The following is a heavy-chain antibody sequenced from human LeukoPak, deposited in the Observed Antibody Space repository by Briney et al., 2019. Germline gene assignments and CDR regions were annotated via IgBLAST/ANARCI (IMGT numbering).Heavy chain of an antibody. J-gene: IGHJ6*02. Sequence: PGGSLRLSCATSGFTFSSNWMSWVRHVPGRGLDWVANIKPDGSAQYYAASVKGRFTVSRDNAKNSLYLQMNSLRVDDTAVYYCARGVGYSSSWYGYYYYGMDVWGQGTTVTVSS. CDR2: IKPDGSAQ. CDR3: ARGVGYSSSWYGYYYYGMDV. CDR1: GFTFSSNW. V-gene: IGHV3-7*03. D-gene: IGHD6-13*01.